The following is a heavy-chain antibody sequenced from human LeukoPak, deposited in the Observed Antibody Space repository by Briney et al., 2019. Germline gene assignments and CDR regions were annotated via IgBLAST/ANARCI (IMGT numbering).Heavy chain of an antibody. J-gene: IGHJ2*01. Sequence: PSQTLSLTCTVSGGSISSSSYYWGWLRQPPGKGLEWIGSIYYSGSTYYNPSLKSRVTISVDTSKNQFSLKLSSVTAADTAVYYCARRDYWYFDLWGRGTLVTVSS. V-gene: IGHV4-39*01. CDR1: GGSISSSSYY. CDR2: IYYSGST. CDR3: ARRDYWYFDL.